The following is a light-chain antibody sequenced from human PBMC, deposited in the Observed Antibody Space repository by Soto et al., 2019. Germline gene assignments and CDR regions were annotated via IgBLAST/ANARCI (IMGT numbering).Light chain of an antibody. Sequence: EIVMTQSPVTLSVSRGEIATLSWRASQSISSNLAWYQQKPGQAPRLLIYGASSRATGIPDRFSGSGSGTDFTLTISRLEPEDFAVYYCQQYGSSPLTFGGGTKVDIK. CDR1: QSISSN. V-gene: IGKV3-20*01. CDR3: QQYGSSPLT. J-gene: IGKJ4*01. CDR2: GAS.